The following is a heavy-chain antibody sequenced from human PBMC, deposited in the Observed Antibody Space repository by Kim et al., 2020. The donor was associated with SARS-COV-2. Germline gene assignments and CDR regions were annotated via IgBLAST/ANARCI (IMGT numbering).Heavy chain of an antibody. V-gene: IGHV3-48*03. D-gene: IGHD2-21*01. Sequence: AHAVKGRSTVSRDSAKNSLYLQMDSLRDEDSAVYYCARETINCGGDCYDYWGQGTRVTVSS. CDR3: ARETINCGGDCYDY. J-gene: IGHJ4*02.